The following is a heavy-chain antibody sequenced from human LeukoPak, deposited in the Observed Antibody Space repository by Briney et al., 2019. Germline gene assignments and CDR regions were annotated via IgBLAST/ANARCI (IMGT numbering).Heavy chain of an antibody. Sequence: ASVKVSCKASGYTFTSYDNNWVRQATGQGLEWMGWMNPNSGNTGYAQKFQGRVTITRNTSISTAYMELSSLRSEDTAVYYCARGPYYYGSGSYYPTLRPDYWGQGTLVTASS. CDR2: MNPNSGNT. J-gene: IGHJ4*02. D-gene: IGHD3-10*01. V-gene: IGHV1-8*03. CDR3: ARGPYYYGSGSYYPTLRPDY. CDR1: GYTFTSYD.